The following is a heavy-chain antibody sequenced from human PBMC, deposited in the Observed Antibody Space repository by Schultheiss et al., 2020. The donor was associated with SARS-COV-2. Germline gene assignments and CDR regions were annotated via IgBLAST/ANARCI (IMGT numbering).Heavy chain of an antibody. Sequence: SETLSLTCAVYGGSISSGGYYWSWIRQHPGKGLEWIGNIYYSGSTYYNPSLKSRVTISVDTSKNQFSLKLSSVTAADTAVYYCARGGYDSSGYYYNYYWGQGTLVTVSS. V-gene: IGHV4-31*11. CDR3: ARGGYDSSGYYYNYY. D-gene: IGHD3-22*01. J-gene: IGHJ4*02. CDR1: GGSISSGGYY. CDR2: IYYSGST.